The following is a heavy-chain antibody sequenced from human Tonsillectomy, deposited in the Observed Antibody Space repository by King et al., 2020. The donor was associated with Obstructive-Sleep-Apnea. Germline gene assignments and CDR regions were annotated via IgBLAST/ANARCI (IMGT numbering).Heavy chain of an antibody. CDR2: IYYSGST. D-gene: IGHD3-10*01. V-gene: IGHV4-39*07. J-gene: IGHJ4*02. CDR1: KCSIRRSSSY. CDR3: ARVRGFRGPKDY. Sequence: QLQESGPGLVKPSETLSLTCTVSKCSIRRSSSYWGWIRQPPGKGLEWIGSIYYSGSTYYNPSLKSRVTISVDTSNNQFSLKLSSVTAADSAVYYCARVRGFRGPKDYWGQGTLVTVSS.